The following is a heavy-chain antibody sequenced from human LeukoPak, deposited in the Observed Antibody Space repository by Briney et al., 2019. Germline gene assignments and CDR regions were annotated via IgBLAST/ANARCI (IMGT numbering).Heavy chain of an antibody. J-gene: IGHJ4*02. CDR1: GDSISSYF. CDR3: ATSGGFNSPRHY. D-gene: IGHD3-16*01. Sequence: SETLSLPCSVSGDSISSYFWAWLRQPPGKGLEWIGYVCYNGSTNYNPSLRNRVAISIDTSKNQFSLKLSSATAADTAVYYCATSGGFNSPRHYWGRGTLVIVSS. CDR2: VCYNGST. V-gene: IGHV4-59*01.